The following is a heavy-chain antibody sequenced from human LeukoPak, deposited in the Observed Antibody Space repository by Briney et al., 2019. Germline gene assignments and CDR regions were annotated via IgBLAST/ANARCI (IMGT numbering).Heavy chain of an antibody. V-gene: IGHV3-23*01. CDR2: ISGSGGST. Sequence: PGGSLRLSCTASGVTFSTYSMNWVRQTPEKGLVWVSSISGSGGSTYYAESVKGRFSISRDNSKKMMFLQVNSLRADDTAVYYCAKGGQNFDFWRFDYWGQGIQVTVSS. CDR1: GVTFSTYS. D-gene: IGHD3-3*01. J-gene: IGHJ4*02. CDR3: AKGGQNFDFWRFDY.